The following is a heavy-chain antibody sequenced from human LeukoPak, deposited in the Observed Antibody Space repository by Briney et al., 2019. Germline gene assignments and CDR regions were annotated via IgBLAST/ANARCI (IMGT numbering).Heavy chain of an antibody. J-gene: IGHJ4*02. CDR3: AKDWGEDFDTSGPDY. V-gene: IGHV3-33*06. CDR2: IWYDGSNK. Sequence: PGRSLRLSCAASGFTFSSYGMHWVRQAPGKGLEWVAVIWYDGSNKYYADSVKGRFTISRDNSKNTLYLQMNSLRAEDTAVYYCAKDWGEDFDTSGPDYWGQGTLVTVSS. D-gene: IGHD3-22*01. CDR1: GFTFSSYG.